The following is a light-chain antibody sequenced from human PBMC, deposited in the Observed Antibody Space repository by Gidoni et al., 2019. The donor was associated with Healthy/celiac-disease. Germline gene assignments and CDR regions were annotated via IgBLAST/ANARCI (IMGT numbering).Light chain of an antibody. CDR2: AAS. V-gene: IGKV1-39*01. J-gene: IGKJ1*01. CDR3: QQMYSTPRT. Sequence: DMQMNQSPSSLSTSVGNRVTITSRASQRISSYLNWYQQKPGKATKHLIYAASSVKSRVPSRFSGSGSGTEFTITSSSLQPEDFATYYCQQMYSTPRTFGQGTKVEIK. CDR1: QRISSY.